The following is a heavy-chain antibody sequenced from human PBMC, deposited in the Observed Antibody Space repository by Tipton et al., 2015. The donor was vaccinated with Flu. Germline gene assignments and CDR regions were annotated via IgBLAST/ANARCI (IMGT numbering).Heavy chain of an antibody. V-gene: IGHV4-59*08. D-gene: IGHD3-10*01. CDR3: ARLTYYYGSGTSDC. CDR1: GGSITTYY. J-gene: IGHJ4*02. CDR2: IYYTGST. Sequence: TLSLTCTVSGGSITTYYWSWIRQSPGKALEWIGYIYYTGSTHYSPSLKSRVTISADTWKTQFSLKLGSVTAADTAVYYCARLTYYYGSGTSDCWGQGTLLTVSS.